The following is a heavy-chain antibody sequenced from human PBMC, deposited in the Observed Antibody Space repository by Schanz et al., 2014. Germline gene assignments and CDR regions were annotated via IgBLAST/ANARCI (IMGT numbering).Heavy chain of an antibody. J-gene: IGHJ5*02. CDR2: IYHSGRT. CDR1: GDSITSNRW. V-gene: IGHV4-4*02. CDR3: ARGDISGYNGGLMDT. D-gene: IGHD5-12*01. Sequence: QVQLQESGPGLVKPSGTLSLTCAVSGDSITSNRWWSWVRQPPGKGLEWIGEIYHSGRTNYDPSLKSQVAISMDNSNKQLSLKVSSVTAADTAIYYCARGDISGYNGGLMDTWGQGTLVTVSS.